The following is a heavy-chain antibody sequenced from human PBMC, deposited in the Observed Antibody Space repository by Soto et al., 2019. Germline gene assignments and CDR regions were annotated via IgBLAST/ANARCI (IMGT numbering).Heavy chain of an antibody. J-gene: IGHJ6*04. CDR1: GFTFTSSA. Sequence: SVKFSCKASGFTFTSSAVQWVRQARGQRLEWIGWSVVGSGNTNYAQKFQERVTITRDMSTSTAYMELSSLRSEDTAVYYCAAEGLGISGCSSTSCYYYYGMEVWGKGTKVTVSS. V-gene: IGHV1-58*01. CDR3: AAEGLGISGCSSTSCYYYYGMEV. D-gene: IGHD2-2*01. CDR2: SVVGSGNT.